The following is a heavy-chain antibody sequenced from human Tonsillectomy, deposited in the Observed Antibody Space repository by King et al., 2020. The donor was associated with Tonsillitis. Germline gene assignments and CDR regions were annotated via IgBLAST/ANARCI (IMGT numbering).Heavy chain of an antibody. CDR3: AREVGATPNWFDP. D-gene: IGHD1-26*01. J-gene: IGHJ5*02. CDR1: GFSFSSYD. V-gene: IGHV3-33*01. CDR2: IWYDGTNE. Sequence: VQLVQSGGGVVQPGRSLRLSCEASGFSFSSYDMVWVRQAPGKGLECVAVIWYDGTNEGYADSVKGRFAISRDNSRHMLYLQMNSLTAEDTAVYYCAREVGATPNWFDPWGQGTLVTVSS.